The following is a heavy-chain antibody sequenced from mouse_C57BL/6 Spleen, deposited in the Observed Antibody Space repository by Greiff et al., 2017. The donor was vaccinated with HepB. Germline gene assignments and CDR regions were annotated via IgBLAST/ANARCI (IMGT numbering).Heavy chain of an antibody. Sequence: QVQLQQPGAELVKPGASVKLSCKASGYTFTSYWMHWVKQRPGQGLEWIGMIHPNSGSTNYNEKFKSKATLTVDKSSSTAYMQLSSLTSEDSAVYYCANYDYDGYYFDYWGQGTTLTVSS. CDR3: ANYDYDGYYFDY. D-gene: IGHD2-4*01. J-gene: IGHJ2*01. CDR1: GYTFTSYW. CDR2: IHPNSGST. V-gene: IGHV1-64*01.